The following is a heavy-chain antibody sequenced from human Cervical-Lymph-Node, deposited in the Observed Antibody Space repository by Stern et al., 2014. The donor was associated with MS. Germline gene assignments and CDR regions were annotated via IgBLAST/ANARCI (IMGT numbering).Heavy chain of an antibody. Sequence: QVQLVQSGAEVKKPGASVKVSCKASGYTFTSYYMHWVRQAPGQGLEWMGTINPSGGSTSYAQKLQGRVTMTRDTSTSTVYMELSSLRSGDTAVYYCARGLGSGSYYGYWGQGTLVTVSS. J-gene: IGHJ4*02. CDR2: INPSGGST. D-gene: IGHD1-26*01. V-gene: IGHV1-46*01. CDR1: GYTFTSYY. CDR3: ARGLGSGSYYGY.